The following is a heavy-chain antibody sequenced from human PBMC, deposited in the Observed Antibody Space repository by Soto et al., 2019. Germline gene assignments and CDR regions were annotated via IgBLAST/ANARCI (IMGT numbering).Heavy chain of an antibody. CDR2: IIPIFGTA. D-gene: IGHD6-13*01. CDR1: GGTFSSYA. CDR3: ATDYIRPTPTFRIAEDHPFDC. J-gene: IGHJ4*02. V-gene: IGHV1-69*13. Sequence: SVRVSCKASGGTFSSYAISWVRQAPGQGLEWMGGIIPIFGTANYAQKFQGRVTITADESTSTAYMELSSLRSEDTAVYYCATDYIRPTPTFRIAEDHPFDCSGQGNQGT.